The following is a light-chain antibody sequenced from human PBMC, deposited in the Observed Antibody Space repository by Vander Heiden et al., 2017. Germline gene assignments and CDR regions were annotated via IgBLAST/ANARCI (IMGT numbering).Light chain of an antibody. J-gene: IGKJ2*01. CDR2: SAS. CDR1: QSINSY. V-gene: IGKV1-39*01. Sequence: DIQMTQPPSSLSASVGDRITITCRASQSINSYLNWYQQKPGKAPRFLISSASTLQSGVPSRFSGSGSGTDFTLTIGSLQPEDFATYYCQQTYRTPYTFGQGSKLEI. CDR3: QQTYRTPYT.